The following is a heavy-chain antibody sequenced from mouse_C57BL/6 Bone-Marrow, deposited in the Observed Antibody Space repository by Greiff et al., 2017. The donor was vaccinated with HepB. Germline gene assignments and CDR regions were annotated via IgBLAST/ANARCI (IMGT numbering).Heavy chain of an antibody. J-gene: IGHJ2*01. CDR3: TRRRIRLDGYFDY. CDR2: IYPGNSDT. D-gene: IGHD2-3*01. V-gene: IGHV1-5*01. CDR1: GYTFTSYW. Sequence: VQLQQSGTVLARPGASVKMSCKTSGYTFTSYWMHWVKQRPGQGLEWIGAIYPGNSDTSYNQKFKGKAKLTAVTSASTAYMELSSLTNEDSAVYYCTRRRIRLDGYFDYWGQGTTLTVSS.